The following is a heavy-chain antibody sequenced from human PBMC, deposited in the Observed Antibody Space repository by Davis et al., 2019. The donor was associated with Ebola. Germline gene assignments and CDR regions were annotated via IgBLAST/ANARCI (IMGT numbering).Heavy chain of an antibody. CDR1: GFTFSSYA. CDR2: ISGSGGST. D-gene: IGHD4-17*01. J-gene: IGHJ6*02. Sequence: PGGSLRLSCAASGFTFSSYAMSWVRQAPGKGLEWVSAISGSGGSTYYADSVKGRFTISRDNSKNTPYLQMNSLRAEDTAVYYCASNGGYGDPHYYYGMDVWGQGTTVTVSS. CDR3: ASNGGYGDPHYYYGMDV. V-gene: IGHV3-23*01.